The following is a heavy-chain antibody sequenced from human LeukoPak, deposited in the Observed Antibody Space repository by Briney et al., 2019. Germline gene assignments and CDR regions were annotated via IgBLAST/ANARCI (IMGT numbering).Heavy chain of an antibody. Sequence: SETLSLTCTVSGGSISSYYWSWIRQPPGKGLEWIGYVYFSGSTDYNPSLKSRVTISVDTSKNQFSLKLSSVTAADTAVYYCAAYSSGWYFDYWGQGTLVSVSS. CDR3: AAYSSGWYFDY. CDR1: GGSISSYY. D-gene: IGHD6-19*01. J-gene: IGHJ4*02. CDR2: VYFSGST. V-gene: IGHV4-59*01.